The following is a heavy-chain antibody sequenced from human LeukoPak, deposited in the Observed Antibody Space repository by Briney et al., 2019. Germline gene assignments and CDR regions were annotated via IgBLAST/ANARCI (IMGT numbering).Heavy chain of an antibody. CDR2: IKQDGSEK. J-gene: IGHJ3*02. CDR3: ARVWYYGSASRTFDAFDI. CDR1: GYTFSSYW. D-gene: IGHD3-10*01. V-gene: IGHV3-7*01. Sequence: GGSLRLSCAASGYTFSSYWMSWVRQAPGKGLEWVANIKQDGSEKYYVDSVKGRFTISRDNAKNSLYLQMNSLRAEDTAVYYCARVWYYGSASRTFDAFDIWGQGTMVTVSS.